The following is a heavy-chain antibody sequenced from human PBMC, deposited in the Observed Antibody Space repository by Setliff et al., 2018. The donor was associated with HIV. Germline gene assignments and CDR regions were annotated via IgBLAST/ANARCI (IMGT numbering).Heavy chain of an antibody. Sequence: SETLSLTCAVYGGSFSGYYWSWIRQPPGKGLEWIGEINHSGSTNYNPSLKSRVTISVDTSKNQFSLKLSSVTAADTAVYYYARKPGIAVAGYFDYWGQGTLVTVSS. CDR2: INHSGST. J-gene: IGHJ4*02. V-gene: IGHV4-34*01. CDR1: GGSFSGYY. D-gene: IGHD6-19*01. CDR3: ARKPGIAVAGYFDY.